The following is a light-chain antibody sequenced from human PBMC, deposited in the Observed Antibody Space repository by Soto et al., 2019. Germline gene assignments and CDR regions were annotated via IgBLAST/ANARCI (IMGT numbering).Light chain of an antibody. CDR2: GAS. CDR3: QKYGSAPYT. CDR1: QSVSSSY. J-gene: IGKJ2*01. Sequence: EIVLTQSPGTLSLSPGERATLSCRASQSVSSSYLAWYQQKPGQPPSLLIYGASSRATGIPDRFSGGVSGREFSLTISALEPEDFAVYYCQKYGSAPYTFGQGTKLEIK. V-gene: IGKV3-20*01.